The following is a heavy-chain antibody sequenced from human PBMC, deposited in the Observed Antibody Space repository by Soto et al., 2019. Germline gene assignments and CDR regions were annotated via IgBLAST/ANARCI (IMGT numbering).Heavy chain of an antibody. Sequence: EVQLLESGGGLGQPGGSLRLSCAASGFTFTTYAMTWVRQAPGKGLEWVSGIYTSGVPKYADSVQGRFTISRDDSKSTLYLQMNSLRAEDTAVYYCTRDWERDAAAFFVYWGQGTLVTVSS. CDR1: GFTFTTYA. CDR2: IYTSGVP. CDR3: TRDWERDAAAFFVY. J-gene: IGHJ4*02. D-gene: IGHD3-3*02. V-gene: IGHV3-23*05.